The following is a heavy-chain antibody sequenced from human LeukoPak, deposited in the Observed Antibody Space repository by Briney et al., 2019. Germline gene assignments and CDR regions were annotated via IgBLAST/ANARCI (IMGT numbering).Heavy chain of an antibody. CDR2: ILPGGKES. D-gene: IGHD2-2*03. Sequence: GWSLRLSCVVSGYRFSTNMMTWVRQAPGRGLQWVATILPGGKESYRVDSVKGRFIISRDNAKNSLFLQMNSLRGDDTALYYCMGAHGYWGQGTLVTVSS. CDR1: GYRFSTNM. CDR3: MGAHGY. V-gene: IGHV3-7*01. J-gene: IGHJ4*02.